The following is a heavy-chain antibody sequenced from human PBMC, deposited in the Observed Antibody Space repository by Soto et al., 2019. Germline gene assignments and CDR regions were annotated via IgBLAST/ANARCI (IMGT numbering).Heavy chain of an antibody. CDR1: GFSFSSYW. J-gene: IGHJ4*02. CDR2: INQDGSEK. V-gene: IGHV3-7*05. CDR3: ARHEWFDF. D-gene: IGHD3-3*01. Sequence: GGSLRLSCVASGFSFSSYWMGWARQAPGKGLEWVANINQDGSEKYYVDSVKGRFTISRDNAKNSLYLQMNSLRAEDTAVYYCARHEWFDFCGQGSLVTVS.